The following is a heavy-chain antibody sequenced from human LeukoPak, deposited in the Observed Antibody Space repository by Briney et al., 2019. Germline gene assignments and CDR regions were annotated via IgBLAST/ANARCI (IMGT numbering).Heavy chain of an antibody. J-gene: IGHJ3*02. CDR1: GYTFTSYY. Sequence: ASVKVSCKASGYTFTSYYMHWVRQAPGQGLEWMGWINPNSGGTNYAQKFQGRVTMTRDTSISTAYMELSRLRSDDTAVYYCARENQVGATQNDAFDIWGQGTMVTVSS. CDR3: ARENQVGATQNDAFDI. D-gene: IGHD1-26*01. CDR2: INPNSGGT. V-gene: IGHV1-2*02.